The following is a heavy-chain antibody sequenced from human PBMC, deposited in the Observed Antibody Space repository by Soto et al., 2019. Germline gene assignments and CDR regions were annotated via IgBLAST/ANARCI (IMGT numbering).Heavy chain of an antibody. Sequence: EVQLLESGGGLVQPGGSLRLSCAASGFTFSNYAMSWVRQAPGKGLEWVSGISGSGGSTYYADSVKGRFTISRDNSKNTLYLQMNSLRAEDTAVYYCAKDRGGCSSTSCPPRLFGYWGQGTLVTVSS. J-gene: IGHJ4*02. V-gene: IGHV3-23*01. CDR1: GFTFSNYA. CDR3: AKDRGGCSSTSCPPRLFGY. CDR2: ISGSGGST. D-gene: IGHD2-2*01.